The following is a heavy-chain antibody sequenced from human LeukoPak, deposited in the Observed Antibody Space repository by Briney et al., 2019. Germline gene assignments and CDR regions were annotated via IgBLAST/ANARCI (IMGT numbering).Heavy chain of an antibody. J-gene: IGHJ3*02. CDR2: IYYSGST. CDR3: ARHSPSTYYYDSSGYVSLNDAFDI. D-gene: IGHD3-22*01. Sequence: SETLSLTCTVSGGSLSSSSYYWGWVRQPPGRGLEWLGSIYYSGSTYYNPSLKSRVTISEETSKNQFSLKQSSVTAADTAGYSCARHSPSTYYYDSSGYVSLNDAFDIWGQGTMVTVSS. V-gene: IGHV4-39*01. CDR1: GGSLSSSSYY.